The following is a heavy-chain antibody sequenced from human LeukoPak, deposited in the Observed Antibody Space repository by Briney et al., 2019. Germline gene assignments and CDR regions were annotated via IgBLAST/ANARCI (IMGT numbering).Heavy chain of an antibody. D-gene: IGHD6-19*01. V-gene: IGHV3-21*01. Sequence: GSLRLSCAASGFTFSSYTMNWVRQAPGEGLEWVSSISSSSSYIYYTDSVKGRFTISRDNARNSLYLQMNSLRAEDTAVYYCASLAVDASGGFDIWGQGTMVTVSS. CDR3: ASLAVDASGGFDI. CDR1: GFTFSSYT. J-gene: IGHJ3*02. CDR2: ISSSSSYI.